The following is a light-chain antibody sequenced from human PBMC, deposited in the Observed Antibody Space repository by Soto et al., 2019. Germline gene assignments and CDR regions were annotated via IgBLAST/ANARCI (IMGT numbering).Light chain of an antibody. CDR3: QQYSDYPRT. CDR1: QNINNY. J-gene: IGKJ1*01. V-gene: IGKV1-5*01. Sequence: DIQMSQTPSSLSASVGDRVTITCQASQNINNYLNWYQQKPGKAPKLLIYDASSLESGVPSRFSGSGSGTEFTLTISSLQPDDFATYYCQQYSDYPRTFGQGTKV. CDR2: DAS.